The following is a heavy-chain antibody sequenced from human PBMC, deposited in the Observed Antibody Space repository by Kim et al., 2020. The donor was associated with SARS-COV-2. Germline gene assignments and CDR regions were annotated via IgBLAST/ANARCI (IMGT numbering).Heavy chain of an antibody. J-gene: IGHJ4*02. D-gene: IGHD3-22*01. CDR2: INHSGST. CDR3: ARGDYYDSSAHISSYYFDY. Sequence: SETLSLTCAVYGGSFSGYYWSWIRQPPGKGLEWIGEINHSGSTNYNPSLKSRVTISVDTSKNQFSLKLSSVTAADTAVYYCARGDYYDSSAHISSYYFDYWGQGTLVTVSS. CDR1: GGSFSGYY. V-gene: IGHV4-34*01.